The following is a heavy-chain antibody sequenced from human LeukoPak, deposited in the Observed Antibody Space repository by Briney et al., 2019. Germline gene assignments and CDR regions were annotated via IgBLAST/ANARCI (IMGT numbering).Heavy chain of an antibody. CDR3: ARDYYDILTGYYTPDY. D-gene: IGHD3-9*01. CDR1: GFTFSSDN. Sequence: PGGSLRLSCAASGFTFSSDNMNWVRQAPGKGLEWVSSISSSSTYIYYADSVKGRFTISRDNAKNSLYLQMNSLRAEDTAVYFCARDYYDILTGYYTPDYGGQEALVTVPP. J-gene: IGHJ4*02. CDR2: ISSSSTYI. V-gene: IGHV3-21*01.